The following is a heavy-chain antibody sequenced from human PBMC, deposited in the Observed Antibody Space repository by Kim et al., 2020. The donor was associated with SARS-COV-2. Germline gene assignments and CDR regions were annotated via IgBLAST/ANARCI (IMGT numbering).Heavy chain of an antibody. CDR3: ARGLEDIVVVPAYYYYGMDV. CDR2: INHSGST. Sequence: SETLSLTCAVYGGSFSGYYWSWIRQPPGKGLEWIGEINHSGSTNYNPSLKSRVTISVDTSKNQFSLKLSSVTAADTAVYYCARGLEDIVVVPAYYYYGMDVWGQGTTVTVSS. CDR1: GGSFSGYY. D-gene: IGHD2-2*01. V-gene: IGHV4-34*01. J-gene: IGHJ6*02.